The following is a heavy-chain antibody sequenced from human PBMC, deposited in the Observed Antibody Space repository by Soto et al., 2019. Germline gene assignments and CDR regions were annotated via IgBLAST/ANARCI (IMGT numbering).Heavy chain of an antibody. Sequence: QVQLVQSGAEVKKPGASVKVSCKASGYTFTSYGISWVRQAPGQGLEWMGWISAYNGNTNYAQKLQGRVTMTTDTSTSTAYMELRSLRSDGTAVYYCARDLGYCSGGSCYALSGYGMDVWGQGTTVTVSS. V-gene: IGHV1-18*04. CDR2: ISAYNGNT. CDR1: GYTFTSYG. J-gene: IGHJ6*02. D-gene: IGHD2-15*01. CDR3: ARDLGYCSGGSCYALSGYGMDV.